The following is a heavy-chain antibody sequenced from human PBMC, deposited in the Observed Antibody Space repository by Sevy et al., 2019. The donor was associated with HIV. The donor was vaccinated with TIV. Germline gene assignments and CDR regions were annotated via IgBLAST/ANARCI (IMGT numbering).Heavy chain of an antibody. V-gene: IGHV3-48*02. J-gene: IGHJ4*02. CDR3: ARGDGYNPADSFDY. CDR2: ISSSSSTI. CDR1: GFTSSSYS. D-gene: IGHD5-12*01. Sequence: GGSLRLSCAASGFTSSSYSMNWVRQAPGKGLEWVSYISSSSSTIYYADSVKGRFTISRDNAKNSLYLQMNSLRDEDTAVYYCARGDGYNPADSFDYWGQGTLVTVSS.